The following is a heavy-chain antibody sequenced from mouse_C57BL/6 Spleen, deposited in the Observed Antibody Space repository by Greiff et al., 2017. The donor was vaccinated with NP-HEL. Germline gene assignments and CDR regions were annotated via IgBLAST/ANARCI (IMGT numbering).Heavy chain of an antibody. CDR2: ISYDGSN. J-gene: IGHJ2*01. Sequence: EVKLQESGPGLVKPSQSLSLTCSVTGYSITSGYYWNWIRQFPGNKLEWMGYISYDGSNNYNPSLKNRISITRDTSKNQFFLKLNSVTTEDTATYYCARDKGYGLDYWGQGTTLTVSS. CDR3: ARDKGYGLDY. D-gene: IGHD1-2*01. V-gene: IGHV3-6*01. CDR1: GYSITSGYY.